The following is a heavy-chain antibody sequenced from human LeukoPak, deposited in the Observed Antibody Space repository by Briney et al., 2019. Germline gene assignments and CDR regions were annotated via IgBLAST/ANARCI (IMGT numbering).Heavy chain of an antibody. V-gene: IGHV3-21*01. D-gene: IGHD3-22*01. Sequence: PGGSLRLSCAASGFTFSSYSMNWVRQAPGKGLEWVSSISSSSSYIYYADSVKGRFTISRDNAKNSLYLQMNSLRAEDTAVHYCASDYYDSSGYYYLAAFDIWGQGTMVTVSS. CDR1: GFTFSSYS. CDR3: ASDYYDSSGYYYLAAFDI. J-gene: IGHJ3*02. CDR2: ISSSSSYI.